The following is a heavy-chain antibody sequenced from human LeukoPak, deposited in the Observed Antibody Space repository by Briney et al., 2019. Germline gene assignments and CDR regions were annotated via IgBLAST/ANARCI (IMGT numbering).Heavy chain of an antibody. CDR3: ARAGAMDYYYYYYGMDV. CDR1: GGSVSSYY. Sequence: ASESLSLTCTVSGGSVSSYYWSWIRQPAGKGLEWIGRIYTSGSTNYNPSLKSRVTMSVDTSKNQFSLKLSSVTAADTAVYYCARAGAMDYYYYYYGMDVWGQGTTVTVSS. J-gene: IGHJ6*02. D-gene: IGHD5-18*01. CDR2: IYTSGST. V-gene: IGHV4-4*07.